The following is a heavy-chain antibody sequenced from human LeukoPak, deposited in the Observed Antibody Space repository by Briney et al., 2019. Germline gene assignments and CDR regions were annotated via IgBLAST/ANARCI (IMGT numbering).Heavy chain of an antibody. CDR3: ARISNYEGGYFDY. V-gene: IGHV4-59*08. J-gene: IGHJ4*02. D-gene: IGHD4-11*01. CDR2: IYYSGST. CDR1: GGSISSYY. Sequence: SETLSLTCTVSGGSISSYYWSWIRQPPGKGLEWIGYIYYSGSTNYNPSLKSRVTISVDTSKNQFSLKLSSVTAADTAVYYCARISNYEGGYFDYWGQGTLVTVSS.